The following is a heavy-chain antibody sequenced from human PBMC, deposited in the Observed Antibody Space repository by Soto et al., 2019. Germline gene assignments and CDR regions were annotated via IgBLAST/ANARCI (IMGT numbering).Heavy chain of an antibody. V-gene: IGHV1-69*01. D-gene: IGHD2-15*01. Sequence: QVQLVQSGAEVKKPGSSVKVSCKASGGTFSSYAISWVRQAPGQGLEWMGGIIPIFGTANYAQKFQGRVTITADESTSRAYMELSSLRSEDTAVYYCARVDVVVVAATMEAFDIWGQGTMVTVSS. CDR1: GGTFSSYA. CDR2: IIPIFGTA. J-gene: IGHJ3*02. CDR3: ARVDVVVVAATMEAFDI.